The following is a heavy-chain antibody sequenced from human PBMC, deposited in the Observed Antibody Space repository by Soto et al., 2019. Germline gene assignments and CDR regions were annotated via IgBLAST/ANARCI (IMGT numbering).Heavy chain of an antibody. Sequence: QITLKESGPTRVKPTQTLTLTCTFSGFSLSARPVVVGWIRQAPGKALERLALIYWDDDKRYSPSLTSRLTITKDTCKKQVVLTMTNMDPVDTGIYYCAHRAYIDGNWNGGYFDSWGQGALVTVSS. CDR2: IYWDDDK. V-gene: IGHV2-5*02. D-gene: IGHD1-1*01. J-gene: IGHJ4*02. CDR1: GFSLSARPVV. CDR3: AHRAYIDGNWNGGYFDS.